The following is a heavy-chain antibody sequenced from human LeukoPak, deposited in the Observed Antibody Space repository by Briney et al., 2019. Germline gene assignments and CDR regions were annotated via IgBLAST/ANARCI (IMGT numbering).Heavy chain of an antibody. CDR3: ARGRWSFDY. Sequence: GGSLRLSCEASGFTFTNAWMNWVRQAPGKGLEWVSSISTSSSYIYYADSVKGRFTISRDNAKNSLYLQMNSLRAEDTAVYYCARGRWSFDYWGQGTLVTVSS. CDR2: ISTSSSYI. D-gene: IGHD5-24*01. CDR1: GFTFTNAW. J-gene: IGHJ4*02. V-gene: IGHV3-21*01.